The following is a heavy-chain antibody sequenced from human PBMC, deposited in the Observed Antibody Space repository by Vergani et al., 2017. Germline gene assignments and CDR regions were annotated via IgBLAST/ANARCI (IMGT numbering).Heavy chain of an antibody. Sequence: QVQVQESGPGLVKPSETLSLTCTVSGDSIRSGGFYWNWIRQYPGGGLEWIGYIYYTGATHYNPSLKSRTSISGKTSENQFSLNLTSVTAADTAMYYCARGPTGTPRTYFQHWGQGILVTVSS. D-gene: IGHD1-1*01. V-gene: IGHV4-31*03. CDR1: GDSIRSGGFY. CDR3: ARGPTGTPRTYFQH. CDR2: IYYTGAT. J-gene: IGHJ1*01.